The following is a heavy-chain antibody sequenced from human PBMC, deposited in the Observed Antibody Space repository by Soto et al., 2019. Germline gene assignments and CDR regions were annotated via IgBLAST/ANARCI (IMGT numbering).Heavy chain of an antibody. J-gene: IGHJ4*02. V-gene: IGHV3-33*01. CDR3: ARGFGELLSLDY. Sequence: QVQLVESGGGVVQPGRSLRLSCAASGFTFSSYGMHWVRQAPGKGLEWVAVIWYDGSNQYYADSVKGRFTISRDNSKNTLYLQMNSLRAEDTAVYYCARGFGELLSLDYWGQGTLVTVSS. D-gene: IGHD3-10*01. CDR1: GFTFSSYG. CDR2: IWYDGSNQ.